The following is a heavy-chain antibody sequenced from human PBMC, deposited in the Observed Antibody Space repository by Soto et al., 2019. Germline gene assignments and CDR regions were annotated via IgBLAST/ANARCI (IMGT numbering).Heavy chain of an antibody. D-gene: IGHD1-20*01. CDR1: GFSLTTDGVG. V-gene: IGHV2-5*02. CDR3: AHSRNRITEDAQVGDFDY. J-gene: IGHJ4*02. Sequence: QITLKESGPTLVKPTQTLTLTCDFSGFSLTTDGVGVGWVRQPPGGALEWLSLIYWDDDERYSPSLKTRLTITKDPSKNQVDLIMTNMAHVDTATYYCAHSRNRITEDAQVGDFDYWGQGILVTVSS. CDR2: IYWDDDE.